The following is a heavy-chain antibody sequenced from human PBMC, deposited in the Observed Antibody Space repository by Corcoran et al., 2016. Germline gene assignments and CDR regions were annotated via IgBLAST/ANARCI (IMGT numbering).Heavy chain of an antibody. Sequence: EVQLVESGGGLVQPGGSLRLSCAASGFTFSSYWMSWVRQAPGKGLEWVANIKQDGSEKYYVDSVKGRFTISRDNAKNSLYLQMNSLRAEDTAVYYCARGPSGFLEWLSLDYWGQGTLVTVSS. V-gene: IGHV3-7*03. J-gene: IGHJ4*02. CDR2: IKQDGSEK. D-gene: IGHD3-3*01. CDR3: ARGPSGFLEWLSLDY. CDR1: GFTFSSYW.